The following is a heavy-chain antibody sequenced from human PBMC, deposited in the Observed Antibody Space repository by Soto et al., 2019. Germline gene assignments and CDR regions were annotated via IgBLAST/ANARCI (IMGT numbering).Heavy chain of an antibody. J-gene: IGHJ5*02. CDR3: ARTETIAAAPLVDP. CDR1: GFTFRHYA. V-gene: IGHV3-30-3*01. CDR2: ISYDTSNK. D-gene: IGHD6-6*01. Sequence: PGGSLRLSCAASGFTFRHYAMHWVRQAPGKGLEWVAVISYDTSNKFYADSVRGRFTISRDNSKNTLYLQMSSLRPEDTAVYYCARTETIAAAPLVDPWGQGSLVTVSS.